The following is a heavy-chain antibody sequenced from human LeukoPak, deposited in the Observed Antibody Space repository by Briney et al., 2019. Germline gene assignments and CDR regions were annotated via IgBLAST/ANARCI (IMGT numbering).Heavy chain of an antibody. Sequence: SETLSLTCTVSGGSISSYYWSWIRQPPGKGLEWIGSIYYSGSTYYNPSLKSRVTISVDTSKNQFSLKLSSVTAADTAVYYCARKDGDIWGQGTMVTVSS. CDR2: IYYSGST. J-gene: IGHJ3*02. CDR3: ARKDGDI. CDR1: GGSISSYY. D-gene: IGHD5-24*01. V-gene: IGHV4-59*12.